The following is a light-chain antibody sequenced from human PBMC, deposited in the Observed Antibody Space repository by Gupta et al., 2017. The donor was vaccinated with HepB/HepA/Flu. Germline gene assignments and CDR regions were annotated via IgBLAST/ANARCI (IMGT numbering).Light chain of an antibody. J-gene: IGKJ4*01. CDR2: KAS. CDR3: QQDNSYPLT. V-gene: IGKV1-5*03. Sequence: DIQMTQSPSTLSASVGDRVTITCRASQSIRSRLAWYQQKPGKGPKLLIYKASRVESGVPSRFSGSESGTECTLTISSPQPDEFAIYYCQQDNSYPLTFGGGTKVEIK. CDR1: QSIRSR.